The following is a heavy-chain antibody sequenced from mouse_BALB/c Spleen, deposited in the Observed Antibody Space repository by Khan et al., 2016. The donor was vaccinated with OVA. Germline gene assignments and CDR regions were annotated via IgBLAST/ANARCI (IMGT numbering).Heavy chain of an antibody. CDR2: INPTSGYT. CDR1: GYTFTTYW. Sequence: QVQLKQSGAELAKPGASVKMSCKASGYTFTTYWMHWVKQRPGQGLEWIGYINPTSGYTDYNQKFKNKATLTADKSSSTAYMQPRSLTSDYSAVYYCASDTIDYWGQGTTLTVSS. CDR3: ASDTIDY. J-gene: IGHJ2*01. V-gene: IGHV1-7*01.